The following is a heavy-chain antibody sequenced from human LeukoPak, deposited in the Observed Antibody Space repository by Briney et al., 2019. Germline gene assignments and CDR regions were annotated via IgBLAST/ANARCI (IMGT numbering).Heavy chain of an antibody. CDR2: IYYSGST. CDR3: ARGPTRYYFDY. D-gene: IGHD3-16*02. V-gene: IGHV4-59*01. J-gene: IGHJ4*02. Sequence: SETLPLTCTVSGGSISNYYWSWIRQPPGKGLEWIAYIYYSGSTNYNPSLESRVTISVDTSKNQFSLKLSSVTAADTAVYYCARGPTRYYFDYWGQGTLVTVSS. CDR1: GGSISNYY.